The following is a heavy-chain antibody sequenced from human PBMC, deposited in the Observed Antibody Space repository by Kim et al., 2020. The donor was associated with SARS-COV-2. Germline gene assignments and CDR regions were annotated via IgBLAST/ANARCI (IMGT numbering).Heavy chain of an antibody. J-gene: IGHJ6*02. Sequence: GGSLRLSCAASGFTFSSYEMNWVRQAPGKGLEWVSYISSSGSTIYYADPVKGRFTISRDNAKNSLYLQMNSLRAEDTAVYYCAKNHAMGGWYQYYYYYYGMDVWSQGTTVTVSS. CDR3: AKNHAMGGWYQYYYYYYGMDV. V-gene: IGHV3-48*03. D-gene: IGHD6-19*01. CDR1: GFTFSSYE. CDR2: ISSSGSTI.